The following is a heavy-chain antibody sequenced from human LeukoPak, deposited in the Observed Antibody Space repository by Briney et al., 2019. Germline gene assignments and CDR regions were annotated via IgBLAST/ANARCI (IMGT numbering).Heavy chain of an antibody. D-gene: IGHD3-22*01. CDR2: ISSSSSYI. V-gene: IGHV3-21*04. CDR1: GFTFSSYS. J-gene: IGHJ4*02. Sequence: GGSLRLSCAASGFTFSSYSMNWVRQAPGKGLEWVSSISSSSSYIYYADSVKGRFTISRDNAKNSLYLQMNSLRAEDTAVYYCAKDLLDYYDSSGYLHWGQGTLVTVSS. CDR3: AKDLLDYYDSSGYLH.